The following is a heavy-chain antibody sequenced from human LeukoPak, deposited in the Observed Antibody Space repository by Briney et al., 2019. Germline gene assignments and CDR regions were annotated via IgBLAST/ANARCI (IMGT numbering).Heavy chain of an antibody. CDR2: ISGSGGST. CDR3: AKGGLGATLYYFDY. D-gene: IGHD1-26*01. Sequence: GGSLRLSCAASGFTFSSYAMSWVRQAPGKGLEWVSAISGSGGSTYYADSVKGRFTISRDNSKNTLHLQMNSLRAEDTAVYYCAKGGLGATLYYFDYWAQGTLVTVSS. J-gene: IGHJ4*02. V-gene: IGHV3-23*01. CDR1: GFTFSSYA.